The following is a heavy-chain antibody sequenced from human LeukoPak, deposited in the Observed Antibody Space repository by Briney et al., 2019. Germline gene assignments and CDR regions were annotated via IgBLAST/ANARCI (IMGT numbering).Heavy chain of an antibody. CDR1: GGSISGGPYY. CDR3: ARRDDSSGYHKIFDY. D-gene: IGHD3-22*01. J-gene: IGHJ4*02. V-gene: IGHV4-39*01. Sequence: KPSETLSLTCTVSGGSISGGPYYWGWIRQPPGKGLEWIGNIYYGENTYYNPSLKSRVTISIDTSKNQFYLKLSSLTAADTAVYYCARRDDSSGYHKIFDYWGPGTLVTVSS. CDR2: IYYGENT.